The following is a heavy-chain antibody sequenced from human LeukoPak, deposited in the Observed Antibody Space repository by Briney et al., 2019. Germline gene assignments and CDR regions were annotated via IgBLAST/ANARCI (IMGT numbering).Heavy chain of an antibody. D-gene: IGHD4-17*01. CDR1: GYTLTELS. V-gene: IGHV1-24*01. CDR2: FDPEDGET. Sequence: ASVKVSCKVSGYTLTELSMHWVRQAPGKGREWMGGFDPEDGETIYAQKFQGRVTMTEDTSTDTAYMELSSLGSEDTAVYYCATAQTTVSTTNYFDYWGQGTLVTVSS. CDR3: ATAQTTVSTTNYFDY. J-gene: IGHJ4*02.